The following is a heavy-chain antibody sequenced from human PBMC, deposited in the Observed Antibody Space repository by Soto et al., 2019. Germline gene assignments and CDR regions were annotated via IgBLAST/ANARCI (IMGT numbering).Heavy chain of an antibody. J-gene: IGHJ5*01. CDR3: ARDEYQLLSSVSWFDS. D-gene: IGHD2-2*01. CDR2: IYHTGNT. Sequence: SETLSLTCTVSGGSISDDSYWSWIRQTPGKGLEWIGYIYHTGNTCYNPSLRSRVSISVDKSKSQFSLKLISVTAADTAVYFCARDEYQLLSSVSWFDSWGQGTLVTVSS. CDR1: GGSISDDSY. V-gene: IGHV4-30-4*01.